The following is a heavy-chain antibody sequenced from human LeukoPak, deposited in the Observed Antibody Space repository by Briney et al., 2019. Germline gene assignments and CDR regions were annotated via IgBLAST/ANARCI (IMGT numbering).Heavy chain of an antibody. J-gene: IGHJ1*01. CDR1: GFTFSSYT. CDR2: ISGSSSYI. D-gene: IGHD3-22*01. V-gene: IGHV3-21*01. CDR3: ARAARTYDSSGYYYIYFQH. Sequence: GGSLRLSCAASGFTFSSYTMNWVRQAPGKGLEWVSSISGSSSYIYYADSVKGRFTISRDNAKNSLFLQMNSLRAEDTAVYYCARAARTYDSSGYYYIYFQHWGQGTLVSVSS.